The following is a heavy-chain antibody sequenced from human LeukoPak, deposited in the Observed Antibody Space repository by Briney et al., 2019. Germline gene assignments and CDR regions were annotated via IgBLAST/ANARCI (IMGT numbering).Heavy chain of an antibody. CDR2: ISYDGSNK. V-gene: IGHV3-30*18. D-gene: IGHD2-15*01. CDR1: GFTFSSYG. CDR3: AKDGGRYCSGGSCYIGYYYYYGMDV. Sequence: GGSLRLSCAASGFTFSSYGMHWVRQAPGKGLEWVAVISYDGSNKYYADSVTGRFTISRDNSKNTLYLQMNSLRAEDTAVYYCAKDGGRYCSGGSCYIGYYYYYGMDVWGQGTTVTVSS. J-gene: IGHJ6*02.